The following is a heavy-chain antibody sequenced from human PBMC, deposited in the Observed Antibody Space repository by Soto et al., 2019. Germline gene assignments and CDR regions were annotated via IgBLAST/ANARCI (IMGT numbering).Heavy chain of an antibody. J-gene: IGHJ4*02. V-gene: IGHV3-30*18. Sequence: GGSLRLSCAASGFTFSSYGMHWVRQAPGKGLEWVAVISYDGSNKYYADSVKGRFTISRDNPKNTLYLQMNSLRAEDTAVYYCAKARDSSGYRPFDYWGQGTLVTVSS. D-gene: IGHD3-22*01. CDR3: AKARDSSGYRPFDY. CDR1: GFTFSSYG. CDR2: ISYDGSNK.